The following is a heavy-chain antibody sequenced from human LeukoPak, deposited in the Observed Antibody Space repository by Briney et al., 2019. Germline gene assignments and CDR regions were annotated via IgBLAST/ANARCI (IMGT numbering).Heavy chain of an antibody. J-gene: IGHJ4*02. CDR1: GFTFSSYG. V-gene: IGHV3-30*02. CDR3: ARVGGWEWYPLRRFDY. CDR2: IRYDGSNK. D-gene: IGHD3-3*01. Sequence: PGGSLRLSCAASGFTFSSYGMHWVRQAPGKGLEWVAFIRYDGSNKYYADSVKGRFTISRDNAKNSLYLQMNSLRAEDTAVYYCARVGGWEWYPLRRFDYWGQGTLVTVSS.